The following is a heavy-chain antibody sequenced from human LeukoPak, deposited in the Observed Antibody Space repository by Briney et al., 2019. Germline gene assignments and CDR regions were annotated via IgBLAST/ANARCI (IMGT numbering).Heavy chain of an antibody. CDR2: IIPISGAT. CDR1: GGTFSSYA. J-gene: IGHJ4*02. Sequence: SVKVSCKASGGTFSSYAISWVRQAPGQGLEWMGGIIPISGATNYAQKFQGRVTITADESTSTAYMELSSLRSEDTAMYYCATYCSSANCYIWGYYFDSWGQGTLVTVSS. D-gene: IGHD2-2*01. CDR3: ATYCSSANCYIWGYYFDS. V-gene: IGHV1-69*13.